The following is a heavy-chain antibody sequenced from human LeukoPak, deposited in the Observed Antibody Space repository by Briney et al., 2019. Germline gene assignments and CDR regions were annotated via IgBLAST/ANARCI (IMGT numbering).Heavy chain of an antibody. CDR3: ARTGHNWNYVDYYYYYMDV. CDR2: IYYSGST. V-gene: IGHV4-59*01. J-gene: IGHJ6*03. Sequence: PSETLSLTCTVSGGSISSYYWSWIRQPPGKGLEWIGYIYYSGSTNYNPSLKSRVTISVDTSKNQFSLKLSSVTAADTAVYYCARTGHNWNYVDYYYYYMDVWAKGPRSPSP. D-gene: IGHD1-7*01. CDR1: GGSISSYY.